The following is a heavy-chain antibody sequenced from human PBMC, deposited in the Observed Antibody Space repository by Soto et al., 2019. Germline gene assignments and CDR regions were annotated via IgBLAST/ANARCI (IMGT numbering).Heavy chain of an antibody. CDR1: GGAFSDYA. CDR3: ASWLKGPDIGNYYYGMDV. J-gene: IGHJ6*02. V-gene: IGHV1-69*13. D-gene: IGHD2-15*01. Sequence: SVKVSCKASGGAFSDYAFSWVRQAPGQGLEWLGGITPIFRAPDYAQKFQGRVTITADEFTRTAYMEMNSLRSEDTAVYYCASWLKGPDIGNYYYGMDVWGQGTTVTVSS. CDR2: ITPIFRAP.